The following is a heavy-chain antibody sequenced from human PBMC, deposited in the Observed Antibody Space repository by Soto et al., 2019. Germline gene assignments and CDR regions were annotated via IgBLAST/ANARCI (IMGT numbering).Heavy chain of an antibody. D-gene: IGHD6-19*01. Sequence: GGSLRLSCAASGSTFSSYWMSWVRQAPGKGLEWVANIKQDGSEKYYVDSVKGRFTISRDNAKNSLYLQMNSLRAEDTAVYYCARVDSSGWSPDAFDIWGQGTMVTVSS. CDR2: IKQDGSEK. J-gene: IGHJ3*02. CDR1: GSTFSSYW. V-gene: IGHV3-7*03. CDR3: ARVDSSGWSPDAFDI.